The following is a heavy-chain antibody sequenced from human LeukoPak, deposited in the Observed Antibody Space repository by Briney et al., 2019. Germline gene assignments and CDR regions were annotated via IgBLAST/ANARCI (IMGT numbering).Heavy chain of an antibody. V-gene: IGHV3-49*04. CDR3: SRGSGWLSVY. J-gene: IGHJ4*02. CDR1: GFTFSSYW. CDR2: ISGGTT. D-gene: IGHD6-19*01. Sequence: GGSLRLSCAASGFTFSSYWMSWVRQAPGKGLGWIGFISGGTTEYAASVKGRFTISRDDSTSIAYLQMNSLTTEDTAVYYCSRGSGWLSVYWGQGTLVTVSS.